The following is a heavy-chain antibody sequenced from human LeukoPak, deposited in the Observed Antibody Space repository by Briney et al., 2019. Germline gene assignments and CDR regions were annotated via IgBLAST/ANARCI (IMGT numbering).Heavy chain of an antibody. CDR3: ARSPGIAVTGSSCNWFDP. Sequence: PSETLSLTCTVSGGSISSYYWSWIRQPPGKGLEWIGNIFYSGSTYYNPSLKSRVTISADTPNNQFSLNLSSVTAADTAIYYCARSPGIAVTGSSCNWFDPWGQGTLVTVSS. CDR2: IFYSGST. D-gene: IGHD6-19*01. J-gene: IGHJ5*02. V-gene: IGHV4-59*04. CDR1: GGSISSYY.